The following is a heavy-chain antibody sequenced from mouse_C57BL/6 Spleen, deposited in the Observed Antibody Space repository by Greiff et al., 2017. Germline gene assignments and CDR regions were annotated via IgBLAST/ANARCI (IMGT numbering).Heavy chain of an antibody. J-gene: IGHJ2*01. D-gene: IGHD1-1*01. V-gene: IGHV1-50*01. Sequence: VQLQQPGAELVKPGASVKLSCKASGYTFTSYWMQWVKQRPGQGLEWIGEIDPSDRYTNYNQKFKGKATLTVDTSSSTAYMQLSSLTSEDSAVYYCARHPYYSGSSYGDYWGQGTTLTVSS. CDR2: IDPSDRYT. CDR3: ARHPYYSGSSYGDY. CDR1: GYTFTSYW.